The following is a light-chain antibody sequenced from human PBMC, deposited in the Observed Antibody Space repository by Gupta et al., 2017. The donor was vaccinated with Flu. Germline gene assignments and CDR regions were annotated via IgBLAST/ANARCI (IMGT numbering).Light chain of an antibody. CDR1: QSISKY. J-gene: IGKJ1*01. Sequence: SSLSASVGDRVTITGRESQSISKYLNLYQKKPGEAPKLLVYDASSLQSGVPSRFSGSGSGTDFTLTISSRQPEDCATYFCQQSDRTPLLTFGHGTKVDIK. CDR2: DAS. CDR3: QQSDRTPLLT. V-gene: IGKV1-39*01.